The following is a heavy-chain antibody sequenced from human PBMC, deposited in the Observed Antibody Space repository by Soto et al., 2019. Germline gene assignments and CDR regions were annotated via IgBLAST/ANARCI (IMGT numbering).Heavy chain of an antibody. J-gene: IGHJ4*02. D-gene: IGHD3-3*01. V-gene: IGHV3-33*01. Sequence: QVQLVESGGGVVKPGRSLRLSCAASGFTFSSYGMHWVRQAPGKGLEWVAVIWYDGSNKYYADSVKGRFTISRDNSKNTLYLQMNRLRAEDTAVYYCARDRGQAIFVVGLDYWGQGTLVTVSS. CDR2: IWYDGSNK. CDR3: ARDRGQAIFVVGLDY. CDR1: GFTFSSYG.